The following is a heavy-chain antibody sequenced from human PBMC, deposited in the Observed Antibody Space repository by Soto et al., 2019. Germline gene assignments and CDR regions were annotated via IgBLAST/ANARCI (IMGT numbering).Heavy chain of an antibody. CDR2: IYGGGYT. CDR1: GFTVSNNY. CDR3: ATRGGGGGY. D-gene: IGHD3-10*01. Sequence: EVQLVESGGGLIQPGGSLRLSCAVSGFTVSNNYMSWVRQAPGKGLEGVSVIYGGGYTAYGDSVKGRFTISRDNSNNTLYMQMSSPRAEDTALYSWATRGGGGGYWGQGTLVTVSS. V-gene: IGHV3-53*01. J-gene: IGHJ4*02.